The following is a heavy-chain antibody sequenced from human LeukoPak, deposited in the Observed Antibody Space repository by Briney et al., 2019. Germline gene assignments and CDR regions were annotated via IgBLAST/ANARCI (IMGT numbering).Heavy chain of an antibody. D-gene: IGHD6-19*01. Sequence: SVKASCKASGGTFSSYAISWVRQAPGQGLEWMGGIIPIFGTANYAQKFQGRVTVTRDTSISTAYMELSRLRSDDTAVYYCARDQRYSSAWYDEGGYYFDYWGQGTPVTVSS. CDR2: IIPIFGTA. CDR3: ARDQRYSSAWYDEGGYYFDY. J-gene: IGHJ4*02. CDR1: GGTFSSYA. V-gene: IGHV1-69*05.